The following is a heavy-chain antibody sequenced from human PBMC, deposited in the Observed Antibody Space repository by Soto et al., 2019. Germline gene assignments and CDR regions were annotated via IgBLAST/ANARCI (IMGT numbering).Heavy chain of an antibody. V-gene: IGHV4-4*02. Sequence: SETLSLTCAVSGGSISSSNWWSWVRQPPGKGLEWIGEIYHSGSTNYNPSLKSRVTISVDKSKNQFSLKLSSVTAADTAVYYFAPARGLPAADNGSAPWGKGTLVPVSS. CDR3: APARGLPAADNGSAP. D-gene: IGHD6-13*01. J-gene: IGHJ5*02. CDR1: GGSISSSNW. CDR2: IYHSGST.